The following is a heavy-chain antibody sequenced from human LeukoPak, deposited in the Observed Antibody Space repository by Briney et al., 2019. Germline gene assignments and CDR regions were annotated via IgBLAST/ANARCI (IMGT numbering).Heavy chain of an antibody. Sequence: SETLSLTCTVSGGSISSYYWSWIRQPAGKGLEWIGRIYTSGSTNYNPSLKSRVTMSVGTSKNQFSLQLSSVTAADTAVYYCARGVVVVPAASYYYYYMDVWGKGTTVTVSS. V-gene: IGHV4-4*07. CDR2: IYTSGST. D-gene: IGHD2-2*01. CDR3: ARGVVVVPAASYYYYYMDV. J-gene: IGHJ6*03. CDR1: GGSISSYY.